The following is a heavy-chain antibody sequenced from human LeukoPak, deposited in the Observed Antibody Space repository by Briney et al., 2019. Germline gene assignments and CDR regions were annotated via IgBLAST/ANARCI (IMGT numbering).Heavy chain of an antibody. CDR2: INPNSGGT. Sequence: ASVKVSCKASGGTFSSYAISWVRQAPGQGLEWMGWINPNSGGTNYAQKFQGRVTMTRDTSISTAYMELSRLRSDDTAVYYCARDPRDGYNFFDYWGQGTLVTVSS. J-gene: IGHJ4*02. CDR1: GGTFSSYA. V-gene: IGHV1-2*02. CDR3: ARDPRDGYNFFDY. D-gene: IGHD5-24*01.